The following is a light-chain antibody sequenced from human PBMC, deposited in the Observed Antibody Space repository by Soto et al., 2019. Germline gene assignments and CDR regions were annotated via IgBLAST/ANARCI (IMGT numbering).Light chain of an antibody. CDR1: QGVGDW. CDR2: KAS. J-gene: IGKJ2*01. Sequence: IQMTQSPSTLSASVGDRVTITCRASQGVGDWLAWYQQKPGKAPKVLIYKASTLHSGVPSRFSGSGSGTEFTLPISSLQPDDFATYYCQQYDSYSTFGQGTKLEIK. CDR3: QQYDSYST. V-gene: IGKV1-5*03.